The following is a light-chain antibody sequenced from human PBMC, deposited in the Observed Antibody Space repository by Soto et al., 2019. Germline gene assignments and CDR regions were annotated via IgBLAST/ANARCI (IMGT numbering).Light chain of an antibody. CDR1: QSVNSSY. V-gene: IGKV3-20*01. Sequence: EIVLTQSPGTLSLSPGERATLSCRASQSVNSSYLAWYQQKPGQAPRLLIYGASSRATGIPDRFSGSGSGTDFTLTISRLEPEDFAVYYCQQYGSSPLTFGGGTKEEIK. CDR3: QQYGSSPLT. CDR2: GAS. J-gene: IGKJ4*01.